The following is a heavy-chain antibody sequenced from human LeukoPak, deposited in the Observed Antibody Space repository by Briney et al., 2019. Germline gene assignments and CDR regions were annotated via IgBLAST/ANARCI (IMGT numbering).Heavy chain of an antibody. Sequence: GGSLRLSCAASGFTVSSNYMSWVRQAPGKGLEWVSVIYSGGSTYYADSVKGRFTISRDNSKNTLYLQMNSLRAEDTAVYYCASDNNFGVVRRIPYGMDVWGQGTTVTVSS. CDR2: IYSGGST. CDR3: ASDNNFGVVRRIPYGMDV. V-gene: IGHV3-66*01. J-gene: IGHJ6*02. D-gene: IGHD3-3*01. CDR1: GFTVSSNY.